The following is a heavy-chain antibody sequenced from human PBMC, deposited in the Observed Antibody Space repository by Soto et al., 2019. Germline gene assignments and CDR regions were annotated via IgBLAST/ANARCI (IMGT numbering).Heavy chain of an antibody. CDR2: IHYNGNT. Sequence: LTCTVXXDSISASSWSWVRQPPGKGLEWIGNIHYNGNTKYNPSLKSRVTMSVDTSKNQFSLKLISVTAADTAKYFCAREGNLGRWLQPLDFWGQGTLVTVSS. V-gene: IGHV4-59*01. CDR1: XDSISASS. J-gene: IGHJ4*02. CDR3: AREGNLGRWLQPLDF. D-gene: IGHD5-12*01.